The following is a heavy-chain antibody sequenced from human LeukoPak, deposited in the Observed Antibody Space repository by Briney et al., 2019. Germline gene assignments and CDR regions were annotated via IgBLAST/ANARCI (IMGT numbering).Heavy chain of an antibody. D-gene: IGHD3-3*01. CDR3: ARDAYYEVSAGDGGYYYYYYMDV. J-gene: IGHJ6*03. V-gene: IGHV4-61*02. CDR1: GGSVSSTKHY. Sequence: PSQTLSLTCTVSGGSVSSTKHYWNWIRQPAGKELEWIGRIYTTGSTNYNASLKGRVTISIDTAKNQVSLRLSSVTAADTAVYYCARDAYYEVSAGDGGYYYYYYMDVWGEGTTVIVSS. CDR2: IYTTGST.